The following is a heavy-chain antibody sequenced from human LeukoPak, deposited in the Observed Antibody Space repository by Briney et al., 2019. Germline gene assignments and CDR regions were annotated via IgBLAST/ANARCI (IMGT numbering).Heavy chain of an antibody. D-gene: IGHD2-15*01. J-gene: IGHJ4*02. Sequence: PGGSLRLSCAASGFTFNNYALHWVRQAPGKGLEYVSAISTNGDSTYYANSVKGRFTISRDNSKNTLYLQMGSLRAEDMAVYYCARYCNGVNCCSGYDYWGQGTLVTVSS. V-gene: IGHV3-64*01. CDR2: ISTNGDST. CDR3: ARYCNGVNCCSGYDY. CDR1: GFTFNNYA.